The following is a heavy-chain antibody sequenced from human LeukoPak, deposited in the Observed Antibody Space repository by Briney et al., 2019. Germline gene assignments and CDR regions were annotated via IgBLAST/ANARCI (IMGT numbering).Heavy chain of an antibody. CDR3: ARERYFDY. V-gene: IGHV3-23*01. J-gene: IGHJ4*02. Sequence: GGSLRLSCAASGFTFSSCAMSWVRQAPGKGLEWVSTISGGGRSTDYADSVKGQFTISRDNSKNTLYLQMNSLRAEDTAVYYCARERYFDYWGQGTLVTVSS. CDR2: ISGGGRST. CDR1: GFTFSSCA.